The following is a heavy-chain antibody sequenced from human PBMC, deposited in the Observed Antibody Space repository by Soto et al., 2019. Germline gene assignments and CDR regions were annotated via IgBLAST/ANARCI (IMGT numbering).Heavy chain of an antibody. Sequence: SETLSLTCAVYGGSFSGYYWSWIRQPPGKGLEWIGEINHSGSTNYNPSLKGRVTISVDTSKNQFSLKLSSVTAADTAVYYCARGQQLLWFGELLGWFDPWGQGTLVTVSS. CDR1: GGSFSGYY. CDR2: INHSGST. J-gene: IGHJ5*02. D-gene: IGHD3-10*01. V-gene: IGHV4-34*01. CDR3: ARGQQLLWFGELLGWFDP.